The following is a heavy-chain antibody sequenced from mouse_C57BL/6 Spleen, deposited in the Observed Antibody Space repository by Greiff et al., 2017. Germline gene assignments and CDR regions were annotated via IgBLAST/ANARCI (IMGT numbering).Heavy chain of an antibody. D-gene: IGHD1-1*01. Sequence: VQLQQPGAELVRPGSSVKLSCQASGYTFTSYWMHWVKQRPIQGLEWIGNIDPSDSEPHYNQKFKDKATLTVDKSSSTAYMQLSSLTSEDSAVYYCARNYGSSYGYYAMDYWGQGTSVTVAA. CDR2: IDPSDSEP. V-gene: IGHV1-52*01. CDR3: ARNYGSSYGYYAMDY. CDR1: GYTFTSYW. J-gene: IGHJ4*01.